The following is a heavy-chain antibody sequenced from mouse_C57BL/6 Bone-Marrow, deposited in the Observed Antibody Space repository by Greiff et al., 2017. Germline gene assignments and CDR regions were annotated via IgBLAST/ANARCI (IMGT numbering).Heavy chain of an antibody. CDR3: ASGGCYYGFAY. CDR2: IYPGDGDT. CDR1: GYAFTSYW. D-gene: IGHD1-1*01. V-gene: IGHV1-80*01. J-gene: IGHJ3*01. Sequence: VQLQESGAELVKPGASVKISCKASGYAFTSYWMNWVKQRPGKGLEWIGQIYPGDGDTNYNGKFKGKATLTADKSSSTAYMQLSSLTSETSAVYFSASGGCYYGFAYWGQGTLVTVSA.